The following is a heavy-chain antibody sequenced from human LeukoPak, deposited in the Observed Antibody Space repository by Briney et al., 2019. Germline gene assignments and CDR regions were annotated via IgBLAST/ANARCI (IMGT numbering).Heavy chain of an antibody. CDR1: GFTFSSNY. CDR3: SRGGTDDPFNY. J-gene: IGHJ4*02. CDR2: ISPRSDYI. D-gene: IGHD1-1*01. V-gene: IGHV3-21*01. Sequence: GGSLRLSCAASGFTFSSNYMSWVRQAPGKGLEWVSSISPRSDYIYYADLVRGRFTISRDNAKNSLYLQMNSLRAGDTAVYFCSRGGTDDPFNYWGQGTLVTVSS.